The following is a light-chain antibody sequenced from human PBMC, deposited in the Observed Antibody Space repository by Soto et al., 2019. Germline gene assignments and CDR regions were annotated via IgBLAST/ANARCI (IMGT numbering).Light chain of an antibody. Sequence: EIELTQSPGTLSLSPGERATLSCKASQSVTSRYLAWYQQKPGQAPRLLIYGASSRATGIPDRFSGSGSGTEFTLTISRLEPEDFAVYFCQQYNNSPEYTFGQGTKLEIK. CDR2: GAS. CDR3: QQYNNSPEYT. J-gene: IGKJ2*01. V-gene: IGKV3-20*01. CDR1: QSVTSRY.